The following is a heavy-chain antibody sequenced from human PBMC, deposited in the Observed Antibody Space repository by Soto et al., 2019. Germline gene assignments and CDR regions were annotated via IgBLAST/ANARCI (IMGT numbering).Heavy chain of an antibody. CDR3: AKDLDYYDSSGYPDY. Sequence: GGSLRLSCAASGFTFSSYAMSWVRQAPGKGLEWVSAISGSGGSTYYADSVKGRFTISRDNSKNTPYLQMNSLRAEDTAVYYCAKDLDYYDSSGYPDYWGQGTLVTVSS. CDR2: ISGSGGST. V-gene: IGHV3-23*01. D-gene: IGHD3-22*01. CDR1: GFTFSSYA. J-gene: IGHJ4*02.